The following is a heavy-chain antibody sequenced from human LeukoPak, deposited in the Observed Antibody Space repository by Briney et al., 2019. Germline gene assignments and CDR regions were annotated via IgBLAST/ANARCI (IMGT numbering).Heavy chain of an antibody. D-gene: IGHD2-2*01. V-gene: IGHV1-2*06. J-gene: IGHJ4*02. CDR3: ARDYCSSTSCLFDY. CDR2: INPNSGDT. CDR1: GYTFTSYA. Sequence: WASVKVSCKASGYTFTSYAMNWVRQAPGQGLEWMGRINPNSGDTNYAQKFQGRVTMTRDTSISTAYMELSRLRSDDTAVYHCARDYCSSTSCLFDYWGQGTLVTVSS.